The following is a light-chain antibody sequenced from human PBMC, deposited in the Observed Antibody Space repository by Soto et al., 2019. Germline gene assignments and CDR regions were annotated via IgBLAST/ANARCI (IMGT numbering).Light chain of an antibody. V-gene: IGLV2-8*01. CDR1: SSDIGRYNF. Sequence: QSALTQPPSASGSPGQSVAISCTGTSSDIGRYNFVSWYQQHPGKAPKLIIYEVSKRPSGVPDRFSGSKSGNTASLTVSGLQTEDEADYYCTSHGNTFGGGTKLTVL. CDR2: EVS. CDR3: TSHGNT. J-gene: IGLJ2*01.